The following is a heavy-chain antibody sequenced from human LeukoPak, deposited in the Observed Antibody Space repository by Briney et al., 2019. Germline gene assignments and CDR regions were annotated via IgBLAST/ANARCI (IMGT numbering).Heavy chain of an antibody. CDR3: AKDEAAGTYSLTYFDY. J-gene: IGHJ4*02. CDR2: ISGSGGST. V-gene: IGHV3-23*01. D-gene: IGHD6-13*01. Sequence: GGSLRLSCAASGFIFSSYAMSWVRQAPGKGLEWVSAISGSGGSTYYADSVKGRFTISRDNSKNTLYLQMNSLRAEDTAVYYCAKDEAAGTYSLTYFDYWGQGTLVTVSS. CDR1: GFIFSSYA.